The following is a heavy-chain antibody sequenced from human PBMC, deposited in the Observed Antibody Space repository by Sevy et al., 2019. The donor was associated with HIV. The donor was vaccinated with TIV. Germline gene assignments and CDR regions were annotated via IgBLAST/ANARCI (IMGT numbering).Heavy chain of an antibody. CDR3: GRDNWGSIDY. J-gene: IGHJ4*02. CDR1: GGPLNTYG. CDR2: AYYNGCT. V-gene: IGHV4-59*01. Sequence: SETLSLTCTVSGGPLNTYGWSWIRQPPGKGLEWIGYAYYNGCTNYNPALKSRLTILVGTSERQFSLQLSSVTPADTAVYYCGRDNWGSIDYWGQGVLVTVSS. D-gene: IGHD7-27*01.